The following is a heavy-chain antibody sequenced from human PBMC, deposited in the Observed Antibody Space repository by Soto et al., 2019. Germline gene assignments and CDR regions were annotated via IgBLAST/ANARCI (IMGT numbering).Heavy chain of an antibody. V-gene: IGHV4-31*03. CDR2: IYYSGST. J-gene: IGHJ5*02. CDR3: ARDIAAAGTLGSYNWFDP. Sequence: SETLSLTCTVSGGSISSGGYYWSWIRQHPGKGLEWIGYIYYSGSTYYNPSLKSRVTISVDTSKNQFSLKLSSVTAADTAVYYCARDIAAAGTLGSYNWFDPWGQGTLVTVPQ. CDR1: GGSISSGGYY. D-gene: IGHD6-13*01.